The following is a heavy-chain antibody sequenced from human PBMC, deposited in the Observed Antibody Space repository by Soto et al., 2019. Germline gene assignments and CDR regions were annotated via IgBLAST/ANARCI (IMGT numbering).Heavy chain of an antibody. D-gene: IGHD3-3*01. V-gene: IGHV4-34*01. CDR1: GGSFSGYY. CDR3: ASTIFGVAHDAFDI. CDR2: INHSGST. J-gene: IGHJ3*02. Sequence: ETLSLTCAVYGGSFSGYYWSWIRQPPGKGLEWIGEINHSGSTNYNPSLKSRVTISVDTSKNQFSLKLSSVTAADTAVYYCASTIFGVAHDAFDIWGQGTMVTVSS.